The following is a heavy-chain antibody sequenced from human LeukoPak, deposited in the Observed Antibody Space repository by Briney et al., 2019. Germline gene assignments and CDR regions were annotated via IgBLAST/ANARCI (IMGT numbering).Heavy chain of an antibody. CDR2: INHSGST. CDR3: ARGQGGYDSSGYPFDY. J-gene: IGHJ4*02. CDR1: GGSFSGYY. D-gene: IGHD3-22*01. Sequence: PSETLSLTCAVYGGSFSGYYWRWIRQPPGKGLEWIGEINHSGSTNYNPSLKSRVTISVDTSKNQFSLKLSSATAADTAVYYCARGQGGYDSSGYPFDYWGQGTLVTVSS. V-gene: IGHV4-34*01.